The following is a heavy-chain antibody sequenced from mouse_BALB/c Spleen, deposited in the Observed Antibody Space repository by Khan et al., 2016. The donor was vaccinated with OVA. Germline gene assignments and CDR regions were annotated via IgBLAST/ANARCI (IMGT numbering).Heavy chain of an antibody. CDR2: INPSNGYT. V-gene: IGHV1-4*01. J-gene: IGHJ3*01. D-gene: IGHD2-14*01. CDR3: AREGAYYRSDGWFSY. Sequence: QVQLQQSGAELARPGASVKMSCKASGYTFTTYTMHWVKQRPGQGLEWIGYINPSNGYTNYNQKFKDKSTLTADKSSSTAYMQLSSLTSDYSAAYYCAREGAYYRSDGWFSYWGQGTLVTVSA. CDR1: GYTFTTYT.